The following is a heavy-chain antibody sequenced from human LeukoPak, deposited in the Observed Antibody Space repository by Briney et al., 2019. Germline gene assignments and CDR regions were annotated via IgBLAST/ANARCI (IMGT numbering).Heavy chain of an antibody. J-gene: IGHJ5*02. CDR3: ARRHDYYYGSGSHNNWFDP. CDR2: INHSGST. CDR1: GGSFSGYY. D-gene: IGHD3-10*01. Sequence: SETLSLTCAVYGGSFSGYYWGWIRQPPGKGLEWIGEINHSGSTNYNPSLTSRVTISVDTSKNQFSLKLSSVTAADTAVYYCARRHDYYYGSGSHNNWFDPWGQGTLVTVSS. V-gene: IGHV4-34*01.